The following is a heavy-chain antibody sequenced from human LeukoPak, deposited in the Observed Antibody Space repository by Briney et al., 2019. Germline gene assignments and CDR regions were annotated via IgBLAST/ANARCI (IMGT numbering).Heavy chain of an antibody. CDR3: ARERGGYCSSTSCYPAVSPRSANMDV. D-gene: IGHD2-2*01. Sequence: SETLSLTCTVSGGSISSGSYYWSWIRQPAGKGLEWIGRIYTSGSTNYNPSLKSRVTISVDTSKNQFSLKLSSVTAADTAVYYCARERGGYCSSTSCYPAVSPRSANMDVWGKGTTVTVSS. CDR2: IYTSGST. J-gene: IGHJ6*03. CDR1: GGSISSGSYY. V-gene: IGHV4-61*02.